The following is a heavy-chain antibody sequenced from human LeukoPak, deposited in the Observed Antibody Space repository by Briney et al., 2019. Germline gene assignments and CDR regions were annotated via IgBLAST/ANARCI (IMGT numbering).Heavy chain of an antibody. CDR1: GLTLSSYS. Sequence: GGSLRLSCAVPGLTLSSYSMNWVRQAPGKGLECVSYISSSSSTIYYADSVKGRFTISRDNAKNSLYLQMNSLRAEDTAVYYCAIRRWDYWGQGTLVIVSS. J-gene: IGHJ4*02. CDR2: ISSSSSTI. V-gene: IGHV3-48*01. D-gene: IGHD4-23*01. CDR3: AIRRWDY.